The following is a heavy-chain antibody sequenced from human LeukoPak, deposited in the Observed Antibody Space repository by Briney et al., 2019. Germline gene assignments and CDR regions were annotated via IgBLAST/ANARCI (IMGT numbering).Heavy chain of an antibody. CDR2: TYYRSKWYH. Sequence: SQTLSLTCAISGDSVSSNSAAWNWIRQSPSRGLEWLGRTYYRSKWYHDYALSVKSRITINPDTSNNQFSLHLNSVTREDTAVYFCARDSFLAAYYYFDYWGQGTLVTVSS. V-gene: IGHV6-1*01. J-gene: IGHJ4*02. CDR1: GDSVSSNSAA. CDR3: ARDSFLAAYYYFDY. D-gene: IGHD6-6*01.